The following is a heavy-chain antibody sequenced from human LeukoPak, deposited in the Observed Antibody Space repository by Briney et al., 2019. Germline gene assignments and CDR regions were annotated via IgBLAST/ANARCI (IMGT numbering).Heavy chain of an antibody. CDR3: ARAGYCSGGSCSTDAFDI. CDR1: GFTFSSPG. D-gene: IGHD2-15*01. J-gene: IGHJ3*02. CDR2: ISGDSASK. Sequence: GGSLRLSCAASGFTFSSPGMNWVRQAPGKGLEWVSSISGDSASKFYADSVKGRFTISRDNAKNSLYLQMNSLRAEDTAVYYCARAGYCSGGSCSTDAFDIWGQGTMVTVPS. V-gene: IGHV3-21*01.